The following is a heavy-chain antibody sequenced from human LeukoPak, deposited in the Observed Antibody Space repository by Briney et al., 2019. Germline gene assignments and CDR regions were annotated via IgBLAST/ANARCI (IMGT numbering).Heavy chain of an antibody. CDR1: GYTFTSYG. CDR3: ATGAGIAVAGTSFDY. D-gene: IGHD6-19*01. CDR2: IIPIFGTA. J-gene: IGHJ4*02. Sequence: SVKVSCKASGYTFTSYGISWVRQAPGQGLEWMGGIIPIFGTANYAQKFQGRVTMTEDTSTDTAYMELSSLRSEDTAVYYCATGAGIAVAGTSFDYWGQGTLVTVSS. V-gene: IGHV1-69*06.